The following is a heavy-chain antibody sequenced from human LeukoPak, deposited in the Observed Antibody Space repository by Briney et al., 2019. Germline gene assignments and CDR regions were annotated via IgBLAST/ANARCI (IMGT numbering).Heavy chain of an antibody. J-gene: IGHJ4*02. CDR2: ISGSSSYI. Sequence: GGSLRLSCAASGFTFSTYTMNWVRQAPGEGLEWVSSISGSSSYIYYADSVKGRFTISRDNAKNSLYLQMNSLRAEDTAVYYCAKDGNYYDSSGYYDEDYWGQGTLVTVSS. D-gene: IGHD3-22*01. V-gene: IGHV3-21*01. CDR3: AKDGNYYDSSGYYDEDY. CDR1: GFTFSTYT.